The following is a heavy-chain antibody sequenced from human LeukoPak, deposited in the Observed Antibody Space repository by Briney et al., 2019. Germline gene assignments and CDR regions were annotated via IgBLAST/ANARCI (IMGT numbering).Heavy chain of an antibody. CDR2: ISISSSTI. J-gene: IGHJ6*02. CDR1: GFTFSSYA. Sequence: GGSLRLSCAASGFTFSSYAMSWVRQAPGKGLEWVSYISISSSTIYYADSVKGRFTISRDNAKNSLYPQMNTLRAEDTAVYYCARAYYYYDTSGHYYYYYGMDVWGQGTTVTVSS. D-gene: IGHD3-22*01. V-gene: IGHV3-48*04. CDR3: ARAYYYYDTSGHYYYYYGMDV.